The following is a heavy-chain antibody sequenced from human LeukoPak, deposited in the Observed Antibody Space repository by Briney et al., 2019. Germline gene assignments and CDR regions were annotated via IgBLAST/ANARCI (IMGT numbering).Heavy chain of an antibody. D-gene: IGHD3-16*01. CDR1: GGTFSSYA. CDR3: ARGSLDYEMGDY. CDR2: MNPNSGNT. V-gene: IGHV1-8*02. J-gene: IGHJ4*02. Sequence: ASVKVSCKASGGTFSSYAISWVRQATGQGLEWMGWMNPNSGNTGYAQKFQGRVTMTRNTSISTAYMELSSLRSEDTAVYYCARGSLDYEMGDYWGQGTLVTVSS.